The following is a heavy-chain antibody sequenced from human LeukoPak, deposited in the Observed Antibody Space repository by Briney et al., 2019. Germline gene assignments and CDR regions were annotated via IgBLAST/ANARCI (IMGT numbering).Heavy chain of an antibody. J-gene: IGHJ5*02. CDR3: ARRNFYDTYLDP. D-gene: IGHD1-14*01. CDR1: EYGFANYW. Sequence: GDSLKISCKGPEYGFANYWIGWVRQTPGRGLEWMGIAHPATSIIHYGPSFQGQVTISFDRSLSTAYLQWTSLKASDSGMYFCARRNFYDTYLDPWGRGTLVTVSS. CDR2: AHPATSII. V-gene: IGHV5-51*01.